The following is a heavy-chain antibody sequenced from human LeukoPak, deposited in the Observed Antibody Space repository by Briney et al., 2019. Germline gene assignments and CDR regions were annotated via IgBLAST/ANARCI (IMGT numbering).Heavy chain of an antibody. CDR2: ISAYNGGT. D-gene: IGHD3-22*01. Sequence: GASVKVSCKASGYTFTSYGISWVRQAPGQGLEWMGWISAYNGGTNYAQKFQGRVTMTRDTSISTAYMELSRLRSDDTAVYYCARSGYYLPGFAAFDIWGQGTMVTVSS. CDR1: GYTFTSYG. V-gene: IGHV1-18*01. CDR3: ARSGYYLPGFAAFDI. J-gene: IGHJ3*02.